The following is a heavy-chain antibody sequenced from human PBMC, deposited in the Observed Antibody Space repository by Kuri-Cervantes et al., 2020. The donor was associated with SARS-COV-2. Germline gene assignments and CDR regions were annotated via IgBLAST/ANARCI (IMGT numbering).Heavy chain of an antibody. Sequence: ASVKVSCKAYGYSFTTYTVSWVRQAPGQGLEWMGWISGFNGNTNYAQNFQGRLSLTTDTSTNTAYMELKSLRSDDAAVYYCAREKLRYFDWSKPPTPEYYFDYWGQGTLVTVSS. J-gene: IGHJ4*02. V-gene: IGHV1-18*01. CDR1: GYSFTTYT. CDR2: ISGFNGNT. CDR3: AREKLRYFDWSKPPTPEYYFDY. D-gene: IGHD3-9*01.